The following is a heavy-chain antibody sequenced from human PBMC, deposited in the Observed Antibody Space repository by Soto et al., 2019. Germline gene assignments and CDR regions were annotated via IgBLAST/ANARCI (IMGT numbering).Heavy chain of an antibody. D-gene: IGHD6-13*01. CDR2: IYYSGST. CDR1: GGSISSYY. Sequence: SETLSLTCTVSGGSISSYYWSWIRQPPGKGLEWIGDIYYSGSTNYNPSLKSRVTKSVGTSQNQFSLKLSSVTAADTAVYYCARDRRWAAAYYDAFDIWGQGTMVTVSS. CDR3: ARDRRWAAAYYDAFDI. V-gene: IGHV4-59*01. J-gene: IGHJ3*02.